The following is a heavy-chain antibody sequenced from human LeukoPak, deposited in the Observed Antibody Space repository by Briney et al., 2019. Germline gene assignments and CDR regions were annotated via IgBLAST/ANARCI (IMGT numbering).Heavy chain of an antibody. CDR2: INPSGGST. Sequence: ASVKVSCKASGYTFTSYYMHWVRQAPGQGLEWMGIINPSGGSTSYAQKFQGRVTMTRDMSTSTVYMELSSLRSDDTAVYYCARDDRYDSSGSRLIYYYYYMDVWGKGTTVTISS. CDR1: GYTFTSYY. CDR3: ARDDRYDSSGSRLIYYYYYMDV. D-gene: IGHD3-22*01. V-gene: IGHV1-46*01. J-gene: IGHJ6*03.